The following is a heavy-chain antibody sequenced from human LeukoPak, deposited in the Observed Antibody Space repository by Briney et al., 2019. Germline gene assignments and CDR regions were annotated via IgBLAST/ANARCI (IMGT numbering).Heavy chain of an antibody. J-gene: IGHJ6*03. CDR2: ISWNSGSI. CDR3: AKVRAVAGPGLFYYYYMDV. Sequence: GGSLRLSCAASGFTFDDYAMHWVRQAPGKGLEWVSGISWNSGSICYADSVKGRFTISRDNAKNSLYLQMNSLRAEDTALYYCAKVRAVAGPGLFYYYYMDVWGKGTTVTVSS. V-gene: IGHV3-9*01. D-gene: IGHD6-19*01. CDR1: GFTFDDYA.